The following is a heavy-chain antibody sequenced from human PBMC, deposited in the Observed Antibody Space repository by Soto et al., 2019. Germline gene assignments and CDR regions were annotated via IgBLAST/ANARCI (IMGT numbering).Heavy chain of an antibody. CDR2: IYYTGNT. J-gene: IGHJ4*02. V-gene: IGHV4-30-4*01. D-gene: IGHD3-22*01. Sequence: QVQLQESGPGLVKPSQTLSLTCTVSGASISGGDYYWTWIRQPPGKGLEWIGSIYYTGNTYSNPSLESRLSISVDPSNNQFALRLTSVTAPDTAIYYCARATYDSSSYYLDYWAQGTLVTVSS. CDR1: GASISGGDYY. CDR3: ARATYDSSSYYLDY.